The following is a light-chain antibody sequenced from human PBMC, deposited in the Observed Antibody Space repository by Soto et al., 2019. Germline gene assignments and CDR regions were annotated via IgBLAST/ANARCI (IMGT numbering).Light chain of an antibody. CDR3: QAWDSSTVV. CDR1: ELGYKY. Sequence: SYELTQPPSVSVPPGQTVSITCAGDELGYKYASWYQQKPGQSPILVFSQDNKRPSGIPERFSGSTSGNTATLTISVTQPMDEADYYCQAWDSSTVVFGGGTKLTVL. CDR2: QDN. J-gene: IGLJ3*02. V-gene: IGLV3-1*01.